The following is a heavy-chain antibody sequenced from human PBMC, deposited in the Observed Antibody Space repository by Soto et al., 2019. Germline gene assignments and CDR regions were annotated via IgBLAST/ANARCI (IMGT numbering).Heavy chain of an antibody. J-gene: IGHJ4*02. CDR2: ISSSSSYI. D-gene: IGHD1-26*01. CDR3: ARVGRVGGSYSKYYFDY. CDR1: GFTFSSYS. Sequence: VGSLRLSCAASGFTFSSYSMNWVRQAPGKGLEWVSSISSSSSYIYYADSVKGRFTISRDNAKNSLYLQMNSLRAEDTAVYYCARVGRVGGSYSKYYFDYWGQGTLVTVSS. V-gene: IGHV3-21*01.